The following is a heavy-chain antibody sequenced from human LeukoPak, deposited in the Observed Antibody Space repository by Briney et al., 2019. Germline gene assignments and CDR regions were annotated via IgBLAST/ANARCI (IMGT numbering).Heavy chain of an antibody. Sequence: GGSLRLSCAASGFTFSSYEMNWVRQAPGKGLEWVSYISSSGSTIYYADSVKGRFTISRDSSKNTLYLQMNSLRAEDTAVYYCAKRAAVAQKDIDYWGQGTLVTVSS. V-gene: IGHV3-48*03. J-gene: IGHJ4*02. CDR1: GFTFSSYE. CDR3: AKRAAVAQKDIDY. CDR2: ISSSGSTI. D-gene: IGHD6-19*01.